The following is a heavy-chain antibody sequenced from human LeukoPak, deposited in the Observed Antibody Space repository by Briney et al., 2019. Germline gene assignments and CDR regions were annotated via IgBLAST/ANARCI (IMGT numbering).Heavy chain of an antibody. V-gene: IGHV4-39*01. CDR2: IYYSGST. CDR3: ASIQPRYPNSY. Sequence: SETLSLTCTVSGGSISSSSYYWGWIRQPPGKGLEWIGSIYYSGSTYYNPSLKSRVTISVDTSKNQFSLKLSSVTAADTAVYYCASIQPRYPNSYWGQGTLVTVSS. J-gene: IGHJ4*02. CDR1: GGSISSSSYY. D-gene: IGHD5-18*01.